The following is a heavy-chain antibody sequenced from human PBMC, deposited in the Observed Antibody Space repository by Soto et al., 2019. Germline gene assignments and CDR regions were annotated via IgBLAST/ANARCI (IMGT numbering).Heavy chain of an antibody. V-gene: IGHV4-30-4*01. CDR1: GGSISSGDYY. CDR2: IYYSGST. J-gene: IGHJ6*02. CDR3: ARDRLCHYYYYGMDV. Sequence: QVQLQESGPGLVKPSQTLSLTCTVSGGSISSGDYYWSWIRQPPGKGLEWIGYIYYSGSTYYNPSIENRVTISVDTSKNHFSQKLSSVTAADTAVYYCARDRLCHYYYYGMDVWGQGTTVTVSS. D-gene: IGHD3-16*01.